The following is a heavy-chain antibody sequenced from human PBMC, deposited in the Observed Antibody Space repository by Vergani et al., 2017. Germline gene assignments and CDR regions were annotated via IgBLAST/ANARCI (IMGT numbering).Heavy chain of an antibody. CDR3: ARDLRLLYNRFDA. Sequence: QVQLVESGGGVVQPGRSLRLSCAASGFTFNQYGMHWVRQAPGKGLEWVAVTWYAGNNKQYADSVEGRFTISRDNSKSTMYLQMNSLRDEDTGVYYCARDLRLLYNRFDAWGEGTLVTVSS. D-gene: IGHD1-14*01. CDR2: TWYAGNNK. V-gene: IGHV3-33*01. J-gene: IGHJ5*02. CDR1: GFTFNQYG.